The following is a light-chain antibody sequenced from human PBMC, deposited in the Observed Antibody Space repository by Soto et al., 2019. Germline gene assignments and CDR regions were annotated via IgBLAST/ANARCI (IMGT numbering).Light chain of an antibody. V-gene: IGLV1-44*01. CDR1: SSNIGSNS. Sequence: QSVLTQPPSASGTPGQRVTISCSGSSSNIGSNSVDWYQQLPGTAPKLLIHTYDQRPSGVPDRFSGSNSGTSASLAISGLQSEDEADYYCAAWADTLNGRVFGSGTKVTVL. J-gene: IGLJ1*01. CDR2: TYD. CDR3: AAWADTLNGRV.